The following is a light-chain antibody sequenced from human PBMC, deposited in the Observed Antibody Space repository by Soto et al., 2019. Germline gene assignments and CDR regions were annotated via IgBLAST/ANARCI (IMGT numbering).Light chain of an antibody. CDR3: SSYAGSNKVV. Sequence: QSVLTQPPSASGSPGQSVTISCTGTSNDVGGYNFVSWYQQHPGKAPKLLIYEVNKRPSGVPDRFSGSKSGNTASLTVSGLQAEDEADYYCSSYAGSNKVVFGGGTKVTVL. V-gene: IGLV2-8*01. CDR2: EVN. J-gene: IGLJ2*01. CDR1: SNDVGGYNF.